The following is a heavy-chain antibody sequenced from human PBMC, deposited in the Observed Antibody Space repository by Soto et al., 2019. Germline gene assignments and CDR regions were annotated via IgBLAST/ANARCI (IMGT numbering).Heavy chain of an antibody. CDR2: IDPSGGST. J-gene: IGHJ4*02. CDR1: GYTFSTYY. D-gene: IGHD4-4*01. CDR3: ARYDYNGYYFDY. V-gene: IGHV1-46*01. Sequence: GASVKVSCKASGYTFSTYYMHWVRQAPGQGYEWMGIIDPSGGSTTYAQKFQGRVTMTRDTSTTTVYMELSSLKSEDTAVYYCARYDYNGYYFDYWGQGTLVTVSS.